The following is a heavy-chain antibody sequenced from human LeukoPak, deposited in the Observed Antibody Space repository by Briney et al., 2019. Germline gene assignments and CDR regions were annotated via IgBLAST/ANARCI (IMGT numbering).Heavy chain of an antibody. Sequence: GGSLRLSCAASGFTFRSYSMNWVRQAPGKGVEWVSSISSSSSYIYYADSVKGRFTISRDNAKNSLYLQMNSLRAEDTAVYYCARVGFGGYFDYWGQGTLVTVSS. V-gene: IGHV3-21*01. CDR1: GFTFRSYS. D-gene: IGHD3-10*01. CDR3: ARVGFGGYFDY. CDR2: ISSSSSYI. J-gene: IGHJ4*02.